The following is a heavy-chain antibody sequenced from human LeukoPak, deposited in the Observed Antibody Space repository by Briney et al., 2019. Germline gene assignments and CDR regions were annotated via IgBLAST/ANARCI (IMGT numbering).Heavy chain of an antibody. Sequence: GGSLRLSCAASGFTFSSYSMNWVRQAPGKGLEWVSSISSSSSYIYYADSVKGRFTISRDNAKNSLSLQMNSLRAEDTSFYDCARGQRRHIDMAPSFDYWGQGTLVTVSS. D-gene: IGHD5-24*01. CDR3: ARGQRRHIDMAPSFDY. CDR1: GFTFSSYS. CDR2: ISSSSSYI. V-gene: IGHV3-21*01. J-gene: IGHJ4*02.